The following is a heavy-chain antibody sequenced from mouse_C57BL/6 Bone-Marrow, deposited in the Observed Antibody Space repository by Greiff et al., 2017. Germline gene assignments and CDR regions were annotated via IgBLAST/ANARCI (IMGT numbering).Heavy chain of an antibody. V-gene: IGHV1-64*01. D-gene: IGHD1-1*01. CDR1: GYTFTSYW. Sequence: QVQLQQSGAELVKPGASVKLSCKASGYTFTSYWMHWVKQRPGQGLEWIGMIHPNSGSTNYNEKFKSKATLTVDKSSSTAYMQLSILTSEDSAVSYCSRCGYYGSSYDYWGQGTSLTVSS. CDR3: SRCGYYGSSYDY. CDR2: IHPNSGST. J-gene: IGHJ2*02.